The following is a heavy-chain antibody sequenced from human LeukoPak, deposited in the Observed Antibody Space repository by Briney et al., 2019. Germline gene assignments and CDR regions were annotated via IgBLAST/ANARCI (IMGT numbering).Heavy chain of an antibody. Sequence: SETLSLTCAVSGGSISGYYWSWIRQSPDKGLEWIGYIYYSGSTNYNPSLQSRVTISVDTSKNQFSLKITSVTAADTAVYYCARVAIPYDISPYYDGYMDVWGKGTTVTVSS. D-gene: IGHD3-3*01. J-gene: IGHJ6*03. CDR1: GGSISGYY. CDR2: IYYSGST. CDR3: ARVAIPYDISPYYDGYMDV. V-gene: IGHV4-59*01.